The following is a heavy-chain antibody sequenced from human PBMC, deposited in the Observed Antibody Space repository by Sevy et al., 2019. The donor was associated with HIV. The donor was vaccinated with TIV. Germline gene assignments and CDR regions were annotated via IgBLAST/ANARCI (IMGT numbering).Heavy chain of an antibody. CDR3: AKGIFDYTVSDFDF. D-gene: IGHD4-4*01. J-gene: IGHJ4*02. V-gene: IGHV3-23*01. CDR2: ISGSGTTT. Sequence: GGSLRLSCAASGFTFSNYAMNWVRQAPGKGLEWVSGISGSGTTTHYADSVKGGCTISRDNSKNTLHLEMNSLRAEDTALYYRAKGIFDYTVSDFDFWGQGTLVTVSS. CDR1: GFTFSNYA.